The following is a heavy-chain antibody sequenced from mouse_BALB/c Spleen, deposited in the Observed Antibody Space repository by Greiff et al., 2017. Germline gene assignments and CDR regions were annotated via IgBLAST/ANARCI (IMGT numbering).Heavy chain of an antibody. V-gene: IGHV5-6-5*01. J-gene: IGHJ4*01. CDR1: GFTFSSYA. D-gene: IGHD2-12*01. CDR3: ARTHTTGYAMDY. Sequence: EVHLVESGGGLVKPGGSLKLSCAASGFTFSSYAMSWVRQTLEKRLEWVASISSGGSTYYPDSVKGRFTISRDNARNILYLQMSSLRSEDTAMYYCARTHTTGYAMDYWGQGTSVTVSS. CDR2: ISSGGST.